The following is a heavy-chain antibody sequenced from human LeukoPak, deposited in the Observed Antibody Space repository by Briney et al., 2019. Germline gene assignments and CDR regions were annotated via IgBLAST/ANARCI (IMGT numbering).Heavy chain of an antibody. CDR3: ARRRSFQH. CDR1: GGSISSSSYY. CDR2: IYYSGST. V-gene: IGHV4-39*07. Sequence: PSETLSLTCTVSGGSISSSSYYWGWIRQPPGKGLEWIGSIYYSGSTYYNPSLKSRVTISVDTSKNQFSLKLSSVTAADTAVYYCARRRSFQHWGQGTLVTVSS. J-gene: IGHJ1*01.